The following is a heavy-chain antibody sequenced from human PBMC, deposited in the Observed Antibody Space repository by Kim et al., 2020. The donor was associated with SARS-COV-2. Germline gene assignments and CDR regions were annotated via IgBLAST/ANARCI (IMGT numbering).Heavy chain of an antibody. CDR1: GYTFTSYG. CDR2: ISAYNGNT. V-gene: IGHV1-18*01. J-gene: IGHJ4*02. D-gene: IGHD6-19*01. Sequence: ASVKVSCKASGYTFTSYGISWVRQAPGQGLEWMGWISAYNGNTNYAQKLQGGVTMTTDTSTSTAYMELRSLRSEDTAVYYCASDLVNQWLASGLDDWGQGTLVTLSS. CDR3: ASDLVNQWLASGLDD.